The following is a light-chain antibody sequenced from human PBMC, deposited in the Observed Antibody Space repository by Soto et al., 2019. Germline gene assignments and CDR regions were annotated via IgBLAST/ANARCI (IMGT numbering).Light chain of an antibody. CDR2: DAS. CDR1: QSISNW. Sequence: DIQMTQSPSTLSASLGDRVTITCRASQSISNWVAWYQQKPGKAPKLLIFDASRLESGVPSRFSGSGSGTEFTLTISSLQPDDFATYYCQQCNTPLNTFGQGTKLEI. CDR3: QQCNTPLNT. J-gene: IGKJ2*01. V-gene: IGKV1-5*01.